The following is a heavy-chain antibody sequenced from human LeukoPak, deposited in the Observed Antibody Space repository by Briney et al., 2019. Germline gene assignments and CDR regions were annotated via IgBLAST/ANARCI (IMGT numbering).Heavy chain of an antibody. J-gene: IGHJ4*02. CDR1: GYPVNSFY. Sequence: ASVKVSCKASGYPVNSFYTHWVRQAPGQGLEWVGIIYPSGGSASFTQKFQGRVTMTRDTSTSTFYMELSSLRSEDTAVYYCARHGSGRYYPAEGRVDYWGQGTLVTVSS. V-gene: IGHV1-46*02. CDR2: IYPSGGSA. D-gene: IGHD3-10*01. CDR3: ARHGSGRYYPAEGRVDY.